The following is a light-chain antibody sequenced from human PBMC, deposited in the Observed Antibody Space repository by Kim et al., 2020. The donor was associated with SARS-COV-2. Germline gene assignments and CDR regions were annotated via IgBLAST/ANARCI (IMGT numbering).Light chain of an antibody. CDR1: SSDVGGYNY. CDR3: SSYAGSKGV. CDR2: EVS. V-gene: IGLV2-8*01. J-gene: IGLJ2*01. Sequence: PGQSVTISFTGTSSDVGGYNYVSWYQQHPGKAPKLMIYEVSKRPSGVPDRFSGSKSGNTASLTVSGLQAEDEADYYCSSYAGSKGVFGGGTKLTVL.